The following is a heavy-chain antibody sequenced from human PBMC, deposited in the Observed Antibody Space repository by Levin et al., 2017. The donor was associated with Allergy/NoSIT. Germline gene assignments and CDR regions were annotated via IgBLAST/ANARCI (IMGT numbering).Heavy chain of an antibody. Sequence: ASVKVSCKASGYTFTSYYMHWVRQAPGQGLEWMGIINPSGGSTNYAQKFRGRVTMTRDTSTSTIYMELSSLRSEDTAVYYCARGGWDDSLTYYYMDVWGKGTSVTVSS. D-gene: IGHD3-9*01. CDR2: INPSGGST. J-gene: IGHJ6*03. CDR1: GYTFTSYY. CDR3: ARGGWDDSLTYYYMDV. V-gene: IGHV1-46*03.